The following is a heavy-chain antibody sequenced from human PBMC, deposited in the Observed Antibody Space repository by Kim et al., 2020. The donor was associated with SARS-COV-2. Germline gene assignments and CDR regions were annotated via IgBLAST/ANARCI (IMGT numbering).Heavy chain of an antibody. J-gene: IGHJ3*02. V-gene: IGHV1-46*01. CDR2: INPSGGST. CDR3: ARDPTYYDILTGYYPTNAFDI. CDR1: GYTFTSYY. Sequence: ASVKVSCKASGYTFTSYYMHWVRQAPGQGLEWMGIINPSGGSTSYAQKFQGRVTMTRDTSTSTVYMELSSLRSEDTAVYYCARDPTYYDILTGYYPTNAFDIWGQGTMVTVSS. D-gene: IGHD3-9*01.